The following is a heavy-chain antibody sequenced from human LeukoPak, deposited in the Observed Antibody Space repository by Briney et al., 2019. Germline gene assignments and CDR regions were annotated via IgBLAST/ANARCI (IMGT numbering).Heavy chain of an antibody. CDR1: GGSISSGDYY. Sequence: PSETLSLTCTVSGGSISSGDYYWSWIRQPPGKGLEWIGYIYYSGSTYYNPSLKSRVTILVDTSKNQFSLKLSSVTAADTAVYYCARGLVVPAPPPAGYFQHWGQGTLVTVSS. D-gene: IGHD2-2*01. CDR2: IYYSGST. V-gene: IGHV4-30-4*08. CDR3: ARGLVVPAPPPAGYFQH. J-gene: IGHJ1*01.